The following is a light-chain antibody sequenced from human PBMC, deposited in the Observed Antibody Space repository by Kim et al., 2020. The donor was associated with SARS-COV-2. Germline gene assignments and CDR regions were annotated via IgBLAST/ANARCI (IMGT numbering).Light chain of an antibody. CDR2: AAS. CDR3: QQSYSIQVS. Sequence: DTQMTQSPSSLSASVGDRVTLTCRASQNIADYLNWYQQRPGKAPKLLIYAASTLQSGVPSRFSGSGFGTDFTLTITSLQPEDFATYYCQQSYSIQVSFGGGTKLEI. J-gene: IGKJ4*01. V-gene: IGKV1-39*01. CDR1: QNIADY.